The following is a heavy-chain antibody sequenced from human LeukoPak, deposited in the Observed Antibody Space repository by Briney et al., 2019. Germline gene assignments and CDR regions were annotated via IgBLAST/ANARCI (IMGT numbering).Heavy chain of an antibody. CDR1: GGSISSYY. CDR2: INHSGST. J-gene: IGHJ4*02. CDR3: ARAPGYSSGWYGARGTSRYFDY. D-gene: IGHD6-19*01. Sequence: PSETLSLTCTVSGGSISSYYWSWIRQPPGKGLEWIGEINHSGSTNYNPSLKSRVTISVDTSKNQFSLKLSSVTAADTAVYYCARAPGYSSGWYGARGTSRYFDYWGQGTLVTVSS. V-gene: IGHV4-34*01.